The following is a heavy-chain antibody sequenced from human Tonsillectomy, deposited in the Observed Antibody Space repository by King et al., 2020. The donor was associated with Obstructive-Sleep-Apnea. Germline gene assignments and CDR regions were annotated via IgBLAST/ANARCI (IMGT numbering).Heavy chain of an antibody. CDR3: ARVKESYYDSSDYYFDY. CDR1: GASISSEGYY. V-gene: IGHV4-31*03. CDR2: MYHAGST. J-gene: IGHJ4*02. Sequence: QLQESGPGLVEPSQTLSLTCTVSGASISSEGYYWSWIRQHPGKGLEWIGYMYHAGSTYYNPSLKSRVTLSVDTSKNQFSLTLSSVTAADTALYYCARVKESYYDSSDYYFDYWGQGTLVTVSS. D-gene: IGHD3-22*01.